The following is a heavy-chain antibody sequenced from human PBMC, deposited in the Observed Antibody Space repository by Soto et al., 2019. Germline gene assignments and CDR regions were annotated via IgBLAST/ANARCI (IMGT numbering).Heavy chain of an antibody. J-gene: IGHJ1*01. V-gene: IGHV3-23*01. CDR2: ISGSGGST. D-gene: IGHD6-19*01. CDR3: AKDQGTLTVAGEAEYFEH. Sequence: GGSLRLSCAASGFTFSSYAMSWVRQAPGKGLEWVSAISGSGGSTYYADSVKGRFTISRDNSKNTLYLQMNSLRAEDTAVYYCAKDQGTLTVAGEAEYFEHWGQGTLVTVSS. CDR1: GFTFSSYA.